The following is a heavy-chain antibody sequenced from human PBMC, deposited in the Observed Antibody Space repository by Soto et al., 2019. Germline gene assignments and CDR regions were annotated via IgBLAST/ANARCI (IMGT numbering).Heavy chain of an antibody. CDR2: IYHSGTT. V-gene: IGHV4-4*02. CDR3: ATRGDGNPRLDY. CDR1: GCSISRSYW. J-gene: IGHJ4*02. D-gene: IGHD3-10*01. Sequence: XETLSLTCAAAGCSISRSYWWSWVSQPPGKGLEWIGEIYHSGTTNYNPSLKSRVTISVDKSNNQFSLKLSSVSAADTAVYYCATRGDGNPRLDYWGQGIQVTVSS.